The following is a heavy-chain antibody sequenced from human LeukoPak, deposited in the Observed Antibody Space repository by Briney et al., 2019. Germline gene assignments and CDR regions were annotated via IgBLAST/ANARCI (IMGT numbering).Heavy chain of an antibody. Sequence: GGSLRLSCAASGITFSGYGVHWVRQAPGKGLEWVAVIWYDGSNKYYADSVKSRFTISRDNSKNTLYLQVNSLRAADTAIYYCAKVQEMDTILPPFHYWGQGTLVTVSS. D-gene: IGHD5-24*01. V-gene: IGHV3-33*06. CDR1: GITFSGYG. J-gene: IGHJ4*02. CDR3: AKVQEMDTILPPFHY. CDR2: IWYDGSNK.